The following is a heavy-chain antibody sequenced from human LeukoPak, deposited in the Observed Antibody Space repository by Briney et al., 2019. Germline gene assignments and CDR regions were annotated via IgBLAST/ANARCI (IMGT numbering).Heavy chain of an antibody. Sequence: GRSLRLSCAASGFTFSSYAMHWVRQAPGKGLEWVAVISYDGSNKYYADSVKGRFTISRDNSKNTLYLQMNSLRAEDTAVYYCARGGGNSADGAFDIWGQGTMVTVSS. CDR3: ARGGGNSADGAFDI. J-gene: IGHJ3*02. V-gene: IGHV3-30*04. CDR1: GFTFSSYA. CDR2: ISYDGSNK. D-gene: IGHD4-23*01.